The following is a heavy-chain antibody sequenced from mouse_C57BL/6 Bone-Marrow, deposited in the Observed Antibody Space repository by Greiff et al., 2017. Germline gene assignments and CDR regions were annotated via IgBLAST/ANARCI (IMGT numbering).Heavy chain of an antibody. J-gene: IGHJ3*01. Sequence: EVQGVESGGGLVKPGGSLKLSCAASGFTFSSYAMSWVRQTPEKRLEWVATISDGGSYTYYPDNVKGRFTISRDNAKNNLYLQMSHLKSEDTAMYYCAREGGLYYGNYGRFAYWGQGTLVTVSA. CDR1: GFTFSSYA. CDR3: AREGGLYYGNYGRFAY. V-gene: IGHV5-4*01. D-gene: IGHD2-1*01. CDR2: ISDGGSYT.